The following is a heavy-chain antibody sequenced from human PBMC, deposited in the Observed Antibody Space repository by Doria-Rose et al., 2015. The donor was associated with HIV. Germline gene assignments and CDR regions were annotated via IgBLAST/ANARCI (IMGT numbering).Heavy chain of an antibody. Sequence: ETLSLTCTVSGGSISSYYWNWIRQPPGKGLEWIGYIYSSGSTHYNSPLKSRVAISIDTSKNQFSLKLSSVTAADTAVYYCARFRPSRGIYYSLDVWGKGTTVTVSS. V-gene: IGHV4-4*09. CDR3: ARFRPSRGIYYSLDV. D-gene: IGHD3-10*01. CDR1: GGSISSYY. CDR2: IYSSGST. J-gene: IGHJ6*03.